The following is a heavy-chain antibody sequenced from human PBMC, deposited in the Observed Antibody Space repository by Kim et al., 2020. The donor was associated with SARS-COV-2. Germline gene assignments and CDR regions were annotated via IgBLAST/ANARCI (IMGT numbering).Heavy chain of an antibody. D-gene: IGHD5-12*01. V-gene: IGHV1-69*01. Sequence: YAQTFQGRVTITADESTSTAYMELSSLRSEDTAVYYCAREGVSGYAEFDYWGQGTLVTVSS. J-gene: IGHJ4*02. CDR3: AREGVSGYAEFDY.